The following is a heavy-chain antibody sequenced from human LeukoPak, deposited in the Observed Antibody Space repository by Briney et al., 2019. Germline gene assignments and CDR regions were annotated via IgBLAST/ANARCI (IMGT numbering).Heavy chain of an antibody. CDR1: GYTFTSYG. CDR2: ISAYNGNT. J-gene: IGHJ5*02. D-gene: IGHD2-2*01. V-gene: IGHV1-18*01. CDR3: ARASIVVVPAAIDTITNWFDP. Sequence: ASVKVSCKASGYTFTSYGISWVRQAPGQGLEWMGWISAYNGNTNYAQKLQGRVTMTTDTSTSTAYMELRSLRSDDTAVYYCARASIVVVPAAIDTITNWFDPRGQGTLVTVSS.